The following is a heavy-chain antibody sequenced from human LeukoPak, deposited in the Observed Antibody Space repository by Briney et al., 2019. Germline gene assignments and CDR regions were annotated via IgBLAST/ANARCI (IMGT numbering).Heavy chain of an antibody. CDR2: IGTAGDT. CDR1: GFTFSSYD. D-gene: IGHD6-13*01. Sequence: GGSLRLSCAASGFTFSSYDMHWVRQATGKGLEWVSAIGTAGDTYYPGSVKGRFTISRENAKNSLYLQMNSLRAGDTAVYYCARVVAAAGHSIWGQGTMVTVSS. V-gene: IGHV3-13*01. CDR3: ARVVAAAGHSI. J-gene: IGHJ3*02.